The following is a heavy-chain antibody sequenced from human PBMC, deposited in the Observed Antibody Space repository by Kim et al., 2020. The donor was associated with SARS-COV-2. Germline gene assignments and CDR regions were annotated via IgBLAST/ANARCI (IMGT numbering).Heavy chain of an antibody. CDR1: GFTFSSYS. CDR2: ISSSSSYI. CDR3: ARDHRDGSSPLFDY. Sequence: GGSLRLSCAASGFTFSSYSMNWVRQAPGKGLEWVSSISSSSSYIYYADSVKGRFTISRDNAKNSLYLQMNSLRAEDTAVYYCARDHRDGSSPLFDYWGQGTLVTVSS. V-gene: IGHV3-21*01. J-gene: IGHJ4*02. D-gene: IGHD6-6*01.